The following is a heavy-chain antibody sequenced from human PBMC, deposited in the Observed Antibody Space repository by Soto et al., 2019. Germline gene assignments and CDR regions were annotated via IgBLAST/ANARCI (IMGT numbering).Heavy chain of an antibody. CDR1: GGSITGYY. Sequence: PSETLSLTCTVSGGSITGYYWSWIRQPAGRGLEWIGRAYHTGYTTYNPSLRGRVTMSLDTTKNQISLKLTSVTAADTAVYYWAKDPLEGGWAARPVSWFDPWGLGTLVTVSS. CDR2: AYHTGYT. V-gene: IGHV4-4*07. CDR3: AKDPLEGGWAARPVSWFDP. D-gene: IGHD6-6*01. J-gene: IGHJ5*02.